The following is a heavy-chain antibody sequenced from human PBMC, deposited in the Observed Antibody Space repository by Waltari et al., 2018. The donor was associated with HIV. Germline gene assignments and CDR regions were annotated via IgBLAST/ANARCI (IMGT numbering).Heavy chain of an antibody. CDR2: ISASGGTT. Sequence: EEQIVESGGRLIQQGGSLRLCCGGSGFHFKLYSMPRVRQAPGKGLEWVSGISASGGTTNYADSVKGRFTISRDNPKNTLFLQMKTLRVEDTAVYFCAKSPNSPMAVRNYYYFDLWGRGTLVTVSS. V-gene: IGHV3-23*04. J-gene: IGHJ2*01. CDR3: AKSPNSPMAVRNYYYFDL. D-gene: IGHD3-22*01. CDR1: GFHFKLYS.